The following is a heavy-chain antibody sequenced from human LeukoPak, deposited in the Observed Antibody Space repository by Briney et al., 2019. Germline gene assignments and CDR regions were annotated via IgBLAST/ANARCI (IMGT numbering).Heavy chain of an antibody. CDR1: GGSFSGYY. CDR2: INHSGST. CDR3: ALSSSWVYYFDY. V-gene: IGHV4-34*01. J-gene: IGHJ4*02. Sequence: PSETLSLTCAVYGGSFSGYYWSWIRQPPGKGLEWIGEINHSGSTKYNPSLKSRVSISVDTSKNQFSLKLSSVTAADTAVYYCALSSSWVYYFDYWGQGTLVTVSS. D-gene: IGHD6-13*01.